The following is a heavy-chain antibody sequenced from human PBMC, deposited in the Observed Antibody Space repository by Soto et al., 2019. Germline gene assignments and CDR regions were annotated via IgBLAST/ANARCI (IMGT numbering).Heavy chain of an antibody. V-gene: IGHV1-69*13. CDR1: GGTFSSYA. CDR3: ARDRFATIFGVVISMDV. J-gene: IGHJ6*02. CDR2: IIPIFGTA. D-gene: IGHD3-3*01. Sequence: SVKVSCKASGGTFSSYAISWVRQAPGQGLEWMGGIIPIFGTANYAQKFQGRVTITADESTSTAYMELSSLRSEDTAVYYCARDRFATIFGVVISMDVWGQGTTVTVSS.